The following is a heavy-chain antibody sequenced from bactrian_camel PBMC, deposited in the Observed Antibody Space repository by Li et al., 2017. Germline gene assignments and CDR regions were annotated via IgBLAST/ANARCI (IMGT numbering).Heavy chain of an antibody. CDR2: IYLGGGNT. J-gene: IGHJ4*01. Sequence: VESGGGSVQAGGSLSLSCATRGYTRRSGCLAWFRQVPGKEREGVATIYLGGGNTYYGDSVKGRFRISQNDARNTVYLQMNNLEPGDTAMYYCAAAPTERWLSCGFRTNYPYWGQGTQVTVS. CDR3: AAAPTERWLSCGFRTNYPY. V-gene: IGHV3S25*01. CDR1: GYTRRSGC. D-gene: IGHD6*01.